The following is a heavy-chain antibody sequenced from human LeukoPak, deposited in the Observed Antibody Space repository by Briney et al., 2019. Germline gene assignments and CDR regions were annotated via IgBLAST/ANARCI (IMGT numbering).Heavy chain of an antibody. CDR1: GFTFSSYT. J-gene: IGHJ4*02. V-gene: IGHV3-23*01. Sequence: GGSLRLSCAASGFTFSSYTMSWVRQAPGRGLEWVSSVDGGGGGTYYADSVKGRYTISRDNSKDTLYLQMNGLRAEDTAVYFCAKQSAGSAAWYSLHYDFWGQGTLVTVSS. D-gene: IGHD6-13*01. CDR2: VDGGGGGT. CDR3: AKQSAGSAAWYSLHYDF.